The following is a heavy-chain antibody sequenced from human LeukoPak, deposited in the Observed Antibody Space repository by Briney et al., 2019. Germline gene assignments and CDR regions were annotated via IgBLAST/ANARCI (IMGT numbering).Heavy chain of an antibody. CDR2: ISYDGSNK. CDR1: GFTFSSYA. Sequence: PGRSLRLSCAASGFTFSSYAMHWVRQAPGKGLEWVAVISYDGSNKYYADSVKGRFTISRDNSKNTLYLQMNSLRAEDTAFYHCAREGVLGPEEQLGSFDYWGQGTLVTVSS. D-gene: IGHD6-6*01. J-gene: IGHJ4*02. CDR3: AREGVLGPEEQLGSFDY. V-gene: IGHV3-30-3*01.